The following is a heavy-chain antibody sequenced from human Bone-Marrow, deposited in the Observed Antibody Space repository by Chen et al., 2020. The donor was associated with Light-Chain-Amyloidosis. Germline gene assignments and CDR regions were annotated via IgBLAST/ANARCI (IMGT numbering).Heavy chain of an antibody. CDR2: IYHSGST. D-gene: IGHD7-27*01. V-gene: IGHV4-38-2*02. CDR1: GGSISSGYY. CDR3: ARDLNWGWTFGAFDI. Sequence: QLQLQESGPGLVKPSETLSLTCTVSGGSISSGYYWGWIRQPPGKGLEWIGSIYHSGSTYYNPSLKSRVTISVDTSKNQFSLKLSSVTAADTAVYYCARDLNWGWTFGAFDIWGQGTMVTVSS. J-gene: IGHJ3*02.